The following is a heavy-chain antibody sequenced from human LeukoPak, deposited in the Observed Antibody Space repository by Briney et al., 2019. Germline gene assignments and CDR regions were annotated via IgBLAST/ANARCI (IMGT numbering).Heavy chain of an antibody. Sequence: GGSLRLSCAASGFTFSSYVMSWVRQAPGKGLEWVSGISDSGSSTYYADSVKGRFTIARDNSKNTLYLQMNSLRAEDTAVYYCARGGGSPEYWGQGTRVTVSS. CDR3: ARGGGSPEY. CDR2: ISDSGSST. D-gene: IGHD1-26*01. J-gene: IGHJ4*02. CDR1: GFTFSSYV. V-gene: IGHV3-23*01.